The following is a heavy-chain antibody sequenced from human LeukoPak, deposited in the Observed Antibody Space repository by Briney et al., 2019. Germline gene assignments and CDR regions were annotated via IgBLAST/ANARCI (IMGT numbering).Heavy chain of an antibody. CDR1: GFTFSNYG. J-gene: IGHJ4*02. CDR2: ISYDGSNK. V-gene: IGHV3-30*18. D-gene: IGHD1-26*01. Sequence: PGGSLRLSCAASGFTFSNYGMHWVRQAPGKGLEWVSVISYDGSNKYYADSVKGRFTISRDNSKNTLYLQVNSLRAEDTAMYYCAKNSGSTALWGQGTLVTVSS. CDR3: AKNSGSTAL.